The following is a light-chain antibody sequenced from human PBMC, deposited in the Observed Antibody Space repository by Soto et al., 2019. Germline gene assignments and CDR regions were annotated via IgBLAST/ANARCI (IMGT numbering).Light chain of an antibody. Sequence: QSALAQPASVSGSPGQSITVSCTGSTXDIGTYNYVSWYQQLPGKAPKLIIFEVTNRPSGVSDRFSGSKSGNTASLTISGLQTEDEADYYCASFTTSSTRVFGSGTKVTVL. V-gene: IGLV2-14*01. CDR1: TXDIGTYNY. CDR3: ASFTTSSTRV. J-gene: IGLJ1*01. CDR2: EVT.